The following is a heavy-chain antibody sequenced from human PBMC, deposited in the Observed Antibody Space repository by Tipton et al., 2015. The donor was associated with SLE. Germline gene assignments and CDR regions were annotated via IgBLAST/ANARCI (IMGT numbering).Heavy chain of an antibody. Sequence: LRLSCTVSGGSISSGSYYWSWIRQPAGKGLEWIGRIYTSGSTNSNPSLKSRVTISVDTSKNQFSLKLSSVTAADTAVYYCARGFGSRVDYWGQGTLVTVSS. V-gene: IGHV4-61*02. CDR2: IYTSGST. CDR3: ARGFGSRVDY. CDR1: GGSISSGSYY. D-gene: IGHD3-10*01. J-gene: IGHJ4*02.